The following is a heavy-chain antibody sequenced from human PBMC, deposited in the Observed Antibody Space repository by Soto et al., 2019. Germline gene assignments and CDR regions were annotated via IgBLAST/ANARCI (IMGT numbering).Heavy chain of an antibody. Sequence: QVQLVESGGGVVQPGRSLRLSCAASGFTFSSYGMHWVRQAPGKGLEWVAVIWYDGSNKYYADSVKGRFTISRDNSKNTLYLQMNSLRAEDTAVHYCARGIVTGLFDYLGQGTLVTVSS. V-gene: IGHV3-33*01. CDR1: GFTFSSYG. D-gene: IGHD3-9*01. CDR2: IWYDGSNK. CDR3: ARGIVTGLFDY. J-gene: IGHJ4*02.